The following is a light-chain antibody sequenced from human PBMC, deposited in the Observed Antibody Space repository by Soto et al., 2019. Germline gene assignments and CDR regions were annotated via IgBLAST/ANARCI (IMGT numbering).Light chain of an antibody. CDR2: DAS. V-gene: IGKV1-33*01. J-gene: IGKJ4*01. CDR1: QDINIY. CDR3: QQYGNLPLT. Sequence: DIQMTQSPTSLSAFVGDRVTITCQASQDINIYLNWYQQKPGKAPKLLIYDASNFATGVPSRFSGSRSEIDLTFSISSLQTEDIATYYCQQYGNLPLTFGGGTQVQI.